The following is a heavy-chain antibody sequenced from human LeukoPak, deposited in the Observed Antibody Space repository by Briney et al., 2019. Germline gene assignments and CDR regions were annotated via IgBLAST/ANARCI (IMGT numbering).Heavy chain of an antibody. J-gene: IGHJ6*03. Sequence: PSETLSLTCTVSGDSISTSNSYWGWICQPPGKGLEWIGSIYYSGSTYYNPSLTSRVTISVDTSKNQFSLKLSSVTAADTAVYYCARHKDYYYSYMDVWGKGTTVTISS. CDR1: GDSISTSNSY. CDR2: IYYSGST. V-gene: IGHV4-39*01. CDR3: ARHKDYYYSYMDV.